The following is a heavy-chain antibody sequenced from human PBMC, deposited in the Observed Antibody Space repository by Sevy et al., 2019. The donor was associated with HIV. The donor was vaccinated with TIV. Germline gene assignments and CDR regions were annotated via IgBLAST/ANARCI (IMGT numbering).Heavy chain of an antibody. CDR1: GFTVSSNY. Sequence: GGSLRLSCAAPGFTVSSNYMSWVRQAPGKGLEWVSVIYSGGSTYYADSVKGRFTISRDNSKNTLYLQMNSLRAEDTAVYYCHRIAAAWRIDYWGQGTLVTVSS. CDR3: HRIAAAWRIDY. D-gene: IGHD6-13*01. V-gene: IGHV3-53*01. CDR2: IYSGGST. J-gene: IGHJ4*02.